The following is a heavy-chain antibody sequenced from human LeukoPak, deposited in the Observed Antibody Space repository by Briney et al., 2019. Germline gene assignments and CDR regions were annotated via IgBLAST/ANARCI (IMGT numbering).Heavy chain of an antibody. CDR1: GFTVSSNY. CDR2: IYSGGST. V-gene: IGHV3-66*01. J-gene: IGHJ3*02. CDR3: ARADPGAGPAFDI. D-gene: IGHD1-14*01. Sequence: PGGSLRLSCAASGFTVSSNYMSWVRQAPGKGLEWVSVIYSGGSTYYADSVKGRFTISRDNSKNTLYLQMNSLRAEDTAVYYCARADPGAGPAFDIWGQGTMVTVSS.